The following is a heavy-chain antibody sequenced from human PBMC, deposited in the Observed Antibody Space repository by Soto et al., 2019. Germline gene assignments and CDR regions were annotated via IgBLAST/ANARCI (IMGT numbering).Heavy chain of an antibody. D-gene: IGHD2-21*02. J-gene: IGHJ4*02. Sequence: SETLSLTCAVSGGSISSGGYSWSWIRQPPGKGLEWIGYIYHSGSTYYNPSLKSRVTISVDRSKNQFSLKLSSVTAADTAVYYCARNNGGNSNYFDYWGQGTLVTVSS. CDR3: ARNNGGNSNYFDY. CDR2: IYHSGST. V-gene: IGHV4-30-2*01. CDR1: GGSISSGGYS.